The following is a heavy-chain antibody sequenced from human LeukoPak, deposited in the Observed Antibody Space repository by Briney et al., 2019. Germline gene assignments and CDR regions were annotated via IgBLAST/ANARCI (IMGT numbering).Heavy chain of an antibody. CDR1: GFTFSSYW. J-gene: IGHJ4*02. D-gene: IGHD6-13*01. V-gene: IGHV3-74*01. CDR2: INSDGSST. CDR3: ARGSRSWPADY. Sequence: GGSLRLSCAASGFTFSSYWMHWVRQVPGQGLVWVSRINSDGSSTNYADSVKGRFTISRDNAKNTLYLQMNSLRAEDTAVYYCARGSRSWPADYWGQGTLVTVSS.